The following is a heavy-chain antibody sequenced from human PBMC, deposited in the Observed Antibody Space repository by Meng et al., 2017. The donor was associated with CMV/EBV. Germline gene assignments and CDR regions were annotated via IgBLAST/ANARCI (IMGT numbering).Heavy chain of an antibody. D-gene: IGHD5-24*01. J-gene: IGHJ4*02. CDR1: GFTFSSYA. Sequence: GGSLRLSCAASGFTFSSYAMHWVRQAPGKGLEWVAVISYDGSNKYYADYVKGRFTISRDNSKNTLYLQMNSLRAEDTAVYYCARDKSRRDGYNYGYWGQGTLVTVSS. CDR3: ARDKSRRDGYNYGY. CDR2: ISYDGSNK. V-gene: IGHV3-30*04.